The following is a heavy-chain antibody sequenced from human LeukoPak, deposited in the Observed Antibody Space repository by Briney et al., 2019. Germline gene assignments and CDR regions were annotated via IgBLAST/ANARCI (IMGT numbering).Heavy chain of an antibody. CDR3: AKDLNYAFDY. Sequence: GGSLRLSCAASGFTFDDYAMHWVRQAPGKGLEWVSALSGNGVKTYYADSVKGRFTISRDNTGNTLYLQMNSLRAEDTAIYFCAKDLNYAFDYWGQGAVVTVSS. D-gene: IGHD1-7*01. J-gene: IGHJ4*02. V-gene: IGHV3-23*01. CDR1: GFTFDDYA. CDR2: LSGNGVKT.